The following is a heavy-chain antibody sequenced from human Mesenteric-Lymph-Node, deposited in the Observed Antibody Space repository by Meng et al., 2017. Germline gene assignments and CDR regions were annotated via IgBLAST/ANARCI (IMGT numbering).Heavy chain of an antibody. Sequence: GESLKISCAASGFTFSSYAMSWVRQAPGKGLEWVSSLDGSGLNTYYADSVKGRFTISRGNSKNTLYLQMNNLRAEDTAVYYCAKDVGGPKNYYNSSGYPTSDYWGQGTRVTGYS. J-gene: IGHJ4*02. D-gene: IGHD3-22*01. CDR1: GFTFSSYA. CDR3: AKDVGGPKNYYNSSGYPTSDY. V-gene: IGHV3-23*01. CDR2: LDGSGLNT.